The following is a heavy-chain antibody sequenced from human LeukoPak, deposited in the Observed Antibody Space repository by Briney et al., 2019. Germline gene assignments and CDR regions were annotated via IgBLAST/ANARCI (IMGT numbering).Heavy chain of an antibody. V-gene: IGHV4-59*10. CDR1: GGSFSGYY. J-gene: IGHJ4*02. CDR3: ARENSGSYREFDY. Sequence: SETLSLTCAVYGGSFSGYYWSWIRQPAGKGLERIGRIYTSGSTNYNPSLKSRVTMSVDTSKNQFSLKLSSVTAADTAVLYCARENSGSYREFDYWGQGTLVTVSS. D-gene: IGHD1-26*01. CDR2: IYTSGST.